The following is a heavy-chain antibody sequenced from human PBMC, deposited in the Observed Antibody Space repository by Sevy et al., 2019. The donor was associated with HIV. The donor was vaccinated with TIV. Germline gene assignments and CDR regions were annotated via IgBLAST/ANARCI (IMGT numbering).Heavy chain of an antibody. CDR3: ARDRPCGGDCYFLDS. V-gene: IGHV1-69*13. Sequence: ASVKVSCKASGGTFDNYGINWVRQAPGQGLQWMGGMLPLSGLVNYAQNLQGRVAITADESTRTVYMELSSLRFEDTAVYYCARDRPCGGDCYFLDSWGRGALVTVSS. CDR2: MLPLSGLV. CDR1: GGTFDNYG. D-gene: IGHD2-21*01. J-gene: IGHJ4*02.